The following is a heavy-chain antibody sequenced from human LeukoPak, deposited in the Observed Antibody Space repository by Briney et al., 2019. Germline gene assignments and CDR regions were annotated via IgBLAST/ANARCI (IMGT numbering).Heavy chain of an antibody. J-gene: IGHJ4*02. Sequence: TGGSLRLSCGTSGFTFNRFWMSWVRQAPGKGLEWVGNINEDGSKKNYVDSVKGRFSISRDNAKNSVYLQMNSLRDDDTAVYYCAKDIVGGGDDYWGQGALVTVSS. D-gene: IGHD2-21*02. V-gene: IGHV3-7*01. CDR2: INEDGSKK. CDR3: AKDIVGGGDDY. CDR1: GFTFNRFW.